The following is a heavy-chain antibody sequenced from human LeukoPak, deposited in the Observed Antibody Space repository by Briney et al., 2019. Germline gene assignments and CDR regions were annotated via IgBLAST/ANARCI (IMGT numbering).Heavy chain of an antibody. J-gene: IGHJ5*02. CDR3: ARGGRSPYNWFDP. Sequence: GASVKVSCKASGYTFTSYYMHWVRQAPGQGLEWMGLINPTGGSTGYAQKFQGRVTMARDMSTSTDYMELSSLRSEDTAIYYCARGGRSPYNWFDPWGQGTLVTVSS. V-gene: IGHV1-46*01. CDR1: GYTFTSYY. CDR2: INPTGGST.